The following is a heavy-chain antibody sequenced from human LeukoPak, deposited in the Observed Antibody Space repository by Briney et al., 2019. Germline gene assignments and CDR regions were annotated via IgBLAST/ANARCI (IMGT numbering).Heavy chain of an antibody. CDR3: ARDDGSGSYNVVYYGMDV. V-gene: IGHV1-69*06. J-gene: IGHJ6*04. CDR1: GGTFSSYA. CDR2: IIPIFGTA. D-gene: IGHD3-10*01. Sequence: SVKVSCRDAGGTFSSYAISWVRQAPGQGLEWMGGIIPIFGTANYAQKFQGRVTITADKSTSTAYMELSSLRSEDTAVYYCARDDGSGSYNVVYYGMDVWGKGTTVTVSS.